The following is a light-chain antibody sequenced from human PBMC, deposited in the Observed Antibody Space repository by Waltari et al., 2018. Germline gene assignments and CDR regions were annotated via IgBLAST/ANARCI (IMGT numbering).Light chain of an antibody. V-gene: IGKV4-1*01. CDR2: WAS. J-gene: IGKJ1*01. CDR3: QQYYSTPPT. CDR1: QSVLYSSNNKNY. Sequence: DIVMTQSPDSLAVSLGERATINCKSSQSVLYSSNNKNYLAWYQQKPGQPPKLLICWASIRESGVPDRVSGSGSGTDFTLTISSLQAEDVAVYYCQQYYSTPPTFGQGTKVEIK.